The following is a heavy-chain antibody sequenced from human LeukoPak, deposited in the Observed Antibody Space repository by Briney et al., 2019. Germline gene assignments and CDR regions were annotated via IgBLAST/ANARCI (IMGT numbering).Heavy chain of an antibody. V-gene: IGHV3-21*01. J-gene: IGHJ4*02. CDR3: ARVWSPPYTSSWPYYFDC. CDR1: GFTFSSYS. Sequence: PGGSLRLSCAASGFTFSSYSMNWVRQTPGKGLEWVSSISSSSSYIYYADSVKGRFTISRDNAKNSLYLQMNSLRAEDTAVYYCARVWSPPYTSSWPYYFDCWGQGTLVTVSS. D-gene: IGHD6-13*01. CDR2: ISSSSSYI.